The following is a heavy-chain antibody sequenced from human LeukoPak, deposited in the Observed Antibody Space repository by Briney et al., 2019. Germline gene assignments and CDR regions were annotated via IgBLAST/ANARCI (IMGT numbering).Heavy chain of an antibody. V-gene: IGHV3-30*04. CDR2: ISYDGSNK. CDR1: GFTFSSYA. D-gene: IGHD2-21*01. J-gene: IGHJ4*02. CDR3: AREGGYCGGDCFDY. Sequence: GGSLRLSCAASGFTFSSYAMHWVRQAPGKGLEGVAVISYDGSNKYYADSVKGRFTISRDNAKNSLYLQMNSLRAEDTALYYCAREGGYCGGDCFDYWGQGTLVTVSP.